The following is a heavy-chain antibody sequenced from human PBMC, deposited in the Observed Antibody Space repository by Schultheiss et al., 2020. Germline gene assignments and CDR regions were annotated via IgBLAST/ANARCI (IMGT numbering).Heavy chain of an antibody. J-gene: IGHJ3*02. Sequence: GGSLRLSCAASGFTFSSYSMNWVRQAPGKGLEWVSSISSSSSYIYYADSVKGRFTISRDNAKNSLYLQMNSLRAEDTAVYYCARARDIVATRAFDIWGQGTMVKVSS. CDR2: ISSSSSYI. D-gene: IGHD5-12*01. V-gene: IGHV3-21*01. CDR3: ARARDIVATRAFDI. CDR1: GFTFSSYS.